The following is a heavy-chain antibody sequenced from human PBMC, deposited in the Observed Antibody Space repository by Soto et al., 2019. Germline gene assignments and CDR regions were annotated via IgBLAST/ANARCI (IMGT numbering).Heavy chain of an antibody. CDR1: GGSISSYY. CDR2: IYTSGST. D-gene: IGHD6-13*01. CDR3: ASYSSSWYDYYYYGMDV. Sequence: PSETLSLTCTVSGGSISSYYWSWIRQPAGKGLEWIGRIYTSGSTNYNPSLKSRVTMSVDTSKNQFSVKLSSVTAADTDVYYCASYSSSWYDYYYYGMDVWGQGTTVTVSS. J-gene: IGHJ6*02. V-gene: IGHV4-4*07.